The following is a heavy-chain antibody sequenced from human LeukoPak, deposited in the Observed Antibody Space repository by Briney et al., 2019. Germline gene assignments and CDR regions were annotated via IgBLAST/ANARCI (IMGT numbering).Heavy chain of an antibody. CDR2: INQDGAEK. V-gene: IGHV3-7*01. Sequence: GESLRLSCAASGFTFTTYWMTWVRQAPGKGLEWVANINQDGAEKYYVDSVKGRFTISRDNAKNSLYLQMNSLRVEDTAVYYCAKVAKYYYGSETYYFFEHWGQGTPVTASS. CDR1: GFTFTTYW. CDR3: AKVAKYYYGSETYYFFEH. D-gene: IGHD3-10*01. J-gene: IGHJ4*02.